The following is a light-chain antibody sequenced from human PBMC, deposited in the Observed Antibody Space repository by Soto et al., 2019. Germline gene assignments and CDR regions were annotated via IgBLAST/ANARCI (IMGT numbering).Light chain of an antibody. CDR1: SSDVGGYNY. CDR3: SSYACSDNYV. J-gene: IGLJ1*01. CDR2: EVS. Sequence: QSALTQPPSASGSPGQSVTISCTGTSSDVGGYNYVSWYQQHPGKAPKLIISEVSKRPSGVPDRFSGSKSGNTASLTVSGLQAEDEADYYCSSYACSDNYVFGTGTKLTVL. V-gene: IGLV2-8*01.